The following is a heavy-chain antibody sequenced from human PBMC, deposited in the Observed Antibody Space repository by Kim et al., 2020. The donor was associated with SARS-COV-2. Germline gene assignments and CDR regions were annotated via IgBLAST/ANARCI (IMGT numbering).Heavy chain of an antibody. D-gene: IGHD3-3*01. CDR1: GFTFSSYG. J-gene: IGHJ6*03. Sequence: GGSLRLSCAASGFTFSSYGMHWVRQAPGKGLEWVAVISYDGSNKYYADSVKGRFTISRDNSKNTLYLKMNSLRAEDTAVYYCAKDHSYYDFWSGYHYPSYYYYCMDVWGKGTTVTVSS. CDR2: ISYDGSNK. CDR3: AKDHSYYDFWSGYHYPSYYYYCMDV. V-gene: IGHV3-30*18.